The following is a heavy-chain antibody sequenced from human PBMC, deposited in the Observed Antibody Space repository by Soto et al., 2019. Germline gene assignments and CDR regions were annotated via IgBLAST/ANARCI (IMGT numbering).Heavy chain of an antibody. CDR2: ISGSGIDI. CDR1: GFAFYYYN. J-gene: IGHJ4*02. V-gene: IGHV3-21*04. Sequence: TGGSLRLSCAASGFAFYYYNMNWVRQAPGRGLEWVSSISGSGIDIHFTDSVKGRFTISRDNAKTSLYLQMNSLRAEDTAVYYCAKILELEPWLDYWGQGTLVTVSS. D-gene: IGHD1-1*01. CDR3: AKILELEPWLDY.